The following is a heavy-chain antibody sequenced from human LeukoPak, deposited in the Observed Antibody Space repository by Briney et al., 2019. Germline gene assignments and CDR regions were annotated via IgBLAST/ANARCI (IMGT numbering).Heavy chain of an antibody. D-gene: IGHD4-17*01. Sequence: GGSLRLSCAASGFTFKDYTMNWVRQSPGKGLQWVSYVSFGSSYISYANSLKGRFTISRDDAKSSVYLEMTSLRTDDTAVYYCARASTEYAVTDGFDTWGPGTLVTVSS. CDR3: ARASTEYAVTDGFDT. CDR1: GFTFKDYT. V-gene: IGHV3-21*06. J-gene: IGHJ5*02. CDR2: VSFGSSYI.